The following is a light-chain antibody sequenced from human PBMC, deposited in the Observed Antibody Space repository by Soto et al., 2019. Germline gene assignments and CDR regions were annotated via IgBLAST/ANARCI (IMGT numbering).Light chain of an antibody. J-gene: IGLJ1*01. CDR1: ALPKQY. CDR3: QSADSSGGFRCV. V-gene: IGLV3-25*02. Sequence: YELTQPPSVSVSPGQTARITCSGDALPKQYAYWYQQKPGQAPVLVIYKDSGRPSGIPERFSGSSSGTTVTLTISGVQAEDEADYYCQSADSSGGFRCVFGSGTKVNVL. CDR2: KDS.